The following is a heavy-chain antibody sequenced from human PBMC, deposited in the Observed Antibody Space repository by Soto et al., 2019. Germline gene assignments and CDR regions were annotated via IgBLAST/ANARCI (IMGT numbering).Heavy chain of an antibody. V-gene: IGHV3-23*01. Sequence: GGSLRLSCAASGFAFSIYAMSWVRQSPGKGLEWVSAISGSGGSTYYADSVKGRFTISRDNSKNTLYLQMNSLRAEDTAVYYCAKEEIDCWSGHLSYGTDVWGQGPPVTLYS. CDR1: GFAFSIYA. D-gene: IGHD3-3*01. CDR3: AKEEIDCWSGHLSYGTDV. J-gene: IGHJ6*02. CDR2: ISGSGGST.